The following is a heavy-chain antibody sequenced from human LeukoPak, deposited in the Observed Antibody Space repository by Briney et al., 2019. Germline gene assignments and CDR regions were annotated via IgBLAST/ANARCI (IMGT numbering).Heavy chain of an antibody. CDR2: IWYDGSNK. CDR3: ARDCSSTSCYPYYYYGMDV. V-gene: IGHV3-33*01. CDR1: GFTFSSYG. J-gene: IGHJ6*02. Sequence: GGSLRLSYAASGFTFSSYGMHWVRQAPGKGLEWVAVIWYDGSNKYYADSVKGRFTISRDNSKNTLYLQMNSLRAGDTAVYYCARDCSSTSCYPYYYYGMDVWGQGTTVTVSS. D-gene: IGHD2-2*01.